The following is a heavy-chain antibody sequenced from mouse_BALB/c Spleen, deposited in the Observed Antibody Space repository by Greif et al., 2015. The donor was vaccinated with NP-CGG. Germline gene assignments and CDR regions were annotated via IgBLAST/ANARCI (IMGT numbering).Heavy chain of an antibody. V-gene: IGHV5-4*02. J-gene: IGHJ3*01. CDR2: ISDGGSYT. CDR3: AYGSPFAY. Sequence: EVQLVESGGGLVKPGGSLKLSCAASGFTFSDYYMYWVRQTPEKRLEWVATISDGGSYTYYPDSVKGRFTISRDNAKNNLYLQMSSLKSEDTAMYYCAYGSPFAYWGQGTLVTVSA. D-gene: IGHD1-1*01. CDR1: GFTFSDYY.